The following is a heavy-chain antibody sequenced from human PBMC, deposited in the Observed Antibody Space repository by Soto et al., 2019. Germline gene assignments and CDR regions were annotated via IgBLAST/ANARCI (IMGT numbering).Heavy chain of an antibody. V-gene: IGHV3-30*18. J-gene: IGHJ4*02. CDR1: GFSFISYS. D-gene: IGHD3-10*01. CDR3: AKVGVLLASESFRKNPIDS. CDR2: ISNDGNFE. Sequence: GGSLRLSCVASGFSFISYSMHWVRQAPGKGLEWVAVISNDGNFEYYADSVKGRFTISRDNSKNTLFLQLNSLRAEDTAIYYCAKVGVLLASESFRKNPIDSWGQGTLVTVSS.